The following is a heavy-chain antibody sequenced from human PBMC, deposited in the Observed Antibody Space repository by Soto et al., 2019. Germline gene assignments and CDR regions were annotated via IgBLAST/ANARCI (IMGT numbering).Heavy chain of an antibody. Sequence: ASVKVSCKASGYTFTGKYLHWVRQAPGQGLEWMGWINPNSGVTNYAGKFQGRVTMTRDTSISTAYMDLTRLKSDDTAVYYCARDIVSTTGCFDPWGQGTLVTVSS. V-gene: IGHV1-2*02. CDR1: GYTFTGKY. CDR2: INPNSGVT. D-gene: IGHD3-16*02. CDR3: ARDIVSTTGCFDP. J-gene: IGHJ5*02.